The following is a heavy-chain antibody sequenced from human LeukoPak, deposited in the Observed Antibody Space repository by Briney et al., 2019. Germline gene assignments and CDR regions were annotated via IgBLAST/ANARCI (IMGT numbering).Heavy chain of an antibody. D-gene: IGHD3-10*01. J-gene: IGHJ4*02. CDR3: ARDAFQTSGTYMDY. CDR2: ISSTSTTM. V-gene: IGHV3-48*01. Sequence: PGGSLRLSCVASGFTFSDYTMNWVRQAPGKGLEWVSYISSTSTTMYYADSVKGRFTISRDNSKNTLYLQMNSLGAEDTAVFYCARDAFQTSGTYMDYWGQGTLVTVSS. CDR1: GFTFSDYT.